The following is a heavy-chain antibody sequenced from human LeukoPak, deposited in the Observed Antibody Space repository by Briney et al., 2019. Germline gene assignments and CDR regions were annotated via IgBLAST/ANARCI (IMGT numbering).Heavy chain of an antibody. V-gene: IGHV4-59*01. CDR1: GGSISSYY. CDR3: ARVSSSSWDLFDY. Sequence: SETLSLTCTVSGGSISSYYWSWIRQPPGKGLEWIGCIYYSGSTNYNPSLKSRVTISVDTSKNQFSLKLSSVTAADTAVYYCARVSSSSWDLFDYWGQGTLVTVSS. D-gene: IGHD6-13*01. CDR2: IYYSGST. J-gene: IGHJ4*02.